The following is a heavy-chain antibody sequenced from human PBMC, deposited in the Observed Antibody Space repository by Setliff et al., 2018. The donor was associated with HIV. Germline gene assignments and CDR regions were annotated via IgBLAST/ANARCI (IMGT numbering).Heavy chain of an antibody. CDR1: GYTFTGYY. D-gene: IGHD1-26*01. J-gene: IGHJ3*02. CDR3: ARGTRVGANDAFDI. CDR2: INPNSGGT. V-gene: IGHV1-2*06. Sequence: ASVKVSCKASGYTFTGYYMHWVRQAPGQGLEWMGRINPNSGGTNYARKFQGRVTMTRGTSITTAYMELSRLRSDDTAVYYCARGTRVGANDAFDIWGQGTMVTVSS.